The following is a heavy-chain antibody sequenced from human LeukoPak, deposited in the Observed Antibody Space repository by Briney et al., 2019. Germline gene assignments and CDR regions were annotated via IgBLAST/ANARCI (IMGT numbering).Heavy chain of an antibody. CDR1: GFTFSSYW. CDR2: ISYDGSNK. V-gene: IGHV3-30-3*01. Sequence: GGSLRLSCAASGFTFSSYWMSWVRQAPGKGLEWVAVISYDGSNKYYADSVKGRFTISRDNSKNTLYLQMNSLRAEDTAVYYCAGEGIAAPPLGYWGQGTLVTVSS. D-gene: IGHD6-6*01. J-gene: IGHJ4*02. CDR3: AGEGIAAPPLGY.